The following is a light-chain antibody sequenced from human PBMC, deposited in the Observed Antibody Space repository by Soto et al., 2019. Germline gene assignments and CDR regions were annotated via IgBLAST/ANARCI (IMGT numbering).Light chain of an antibody. CDR2: LNSDGSH. CDR3: QTWGTGIQV. J-gene: IGLJ2*01. V-gene: IGLV4-69*01. Sequence: QLVLTQSPSASASLGASVKLTCTLSSGHSSYAIAWHQQQPEKGPRYWMKLNSDGSHSKGDGIPDRFSGSSSGAERYLTISGLQSEDEADYYCQTWGTGIQVFGGGTKLTVL. CDR1: SGHSSYA.